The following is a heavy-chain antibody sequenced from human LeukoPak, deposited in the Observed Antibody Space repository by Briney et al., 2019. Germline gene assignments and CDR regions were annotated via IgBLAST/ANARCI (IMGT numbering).Heavy chain of an antibody. Sequence: SETLSLTCAVYGGSFSGYYWSWIRQPPGKGLEWMGEINHSGSTNYNPSLKSRVTISVDTSKNQFSLKLSSVTAADTAVYYCARGTIVVVPAAKRRIWFDPWGQGTLVTVSS. V-gene: IGHV4-34*01. CDR2: INHSGST. CDR3: ARGTIVVVPAAKRRIWFDP. D-gene: IGHD2-2*01. J-gene: IGHJ5*02. CDR1: GGSFSGYY.